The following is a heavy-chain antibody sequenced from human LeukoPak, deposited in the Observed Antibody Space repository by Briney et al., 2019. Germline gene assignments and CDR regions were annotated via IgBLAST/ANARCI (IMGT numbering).Heavy chain of an antibody. CDR3: ARFPYGFWSASNWFDP. J-gene: IGHJ5*02. CDR1: GFTFSSYA. V-gene: IGHV3-30-3*01. D-gene: IGHD3-3*01. Sequence: GRSLRLSCAAFGFTFSSYAMHWVRQAPGKGLEWVSVISFDGSDKYYADSVKGRFTISRDKSKNTLYLQMNSLRPEDTAIYYCARFPYGFWSASNWFDPWGQGTLVTVSS. CDR2: ISFDGSDK.